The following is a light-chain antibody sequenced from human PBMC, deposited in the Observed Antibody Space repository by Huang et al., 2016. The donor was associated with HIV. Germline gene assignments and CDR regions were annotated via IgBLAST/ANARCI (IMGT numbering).Light chain of an antibody. Sequence: EIVMTQSPATMSVSPGGRATLSCRASQTVISNLAWYQQKPGQAPRLLIYAASTRATDIPARFSGSGSGTEFTLTISSLQSEDFAVYYCQHYRVWPPVYTFGQGTKLEIK. CDR1: QTVISN. CDR2: AAS. CDR3: QHYRVWPPVYT. J-gene: IGKJ2*01. V-gene: IGKV3-15*01.